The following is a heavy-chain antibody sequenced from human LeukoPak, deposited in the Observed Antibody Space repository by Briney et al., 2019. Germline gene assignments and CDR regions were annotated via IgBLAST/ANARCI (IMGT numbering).Heavy chain of an antibody. CDR3: AVDFDWLFYGAPGDRHDAFDI. J-gene: IGHJ3*02. CDR2: ISSSGSTI. CDR1: GFTFSSYE. Sequence: QPGGSLRLSCAASGFTFSSYEMNWVRQAPGKGLEWVSYISSSGSTIYYADSVKGRFTISRDNAKNSLYLQMNSLRAEDTAVYYCAVDFDWLFYGAPGDRHDAFDIWGQGTMVTVSS. D-gene: IGHD3-9*01. V-gene: IGHV3-48*03.